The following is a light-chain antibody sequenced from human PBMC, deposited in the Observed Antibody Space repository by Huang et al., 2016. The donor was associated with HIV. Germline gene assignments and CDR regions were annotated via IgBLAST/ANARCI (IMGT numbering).Light chain of an antibody. J-gene: IGKJ5*01. CDR3: QQSYSALIT. Sequence: EIVLTQSPATLSLSPGERAALSCGASQSVSSSYLAWYQQKPGLAPRLLIYDASSRATGIPDRFSGSGSGTDFTLTIRGLQFDDFATYFCQQSYSALITFGQGTRLEIK. CDR2: DAS. CDR1: QSVSSSY. V-gene: IGKV3D-20*01.